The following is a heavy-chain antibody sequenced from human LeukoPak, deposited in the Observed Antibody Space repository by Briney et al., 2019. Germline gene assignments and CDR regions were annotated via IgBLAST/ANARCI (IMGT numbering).Heavy chain of an antibody. J-gene: IGHJ4*02. Sequence: GGFLRLSCAASGFTFSSYWMTWVRQAPGKGLEWVATIKQDGSERYYVDSVKGRFSISRDNARNSLYLQMNSLRAEDTAVYYCAREYSSDWPTRFDYWGQGTLVTVSS. CDR1: GFTFSSYW. D-gene: IGHD6-19*01. V-gene: IGHV3-7*01. CDR2: IKQDGSER. CDR3: AREYSSDWPTRFDY.